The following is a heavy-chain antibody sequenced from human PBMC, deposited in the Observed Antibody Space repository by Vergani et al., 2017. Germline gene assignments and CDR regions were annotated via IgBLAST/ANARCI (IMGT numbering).Heavy chain of an antibody. CDR2: IYYSGST. V-gene: IGHV4-59*08. D-gene: IGHD6-6*01. J-gene: IGHJ5*02. Sequence: QVQLQESGPGLVKPSETLSLTCTVSGCSISSYYWSWIRQPPGKGLEWIGYIYYSGSTNYNPSLKRRVTISVDTSKNQFSLKLSFVTAADTAVYYCARRGSIAARFDPWGQGTLVTVSS. CDR1: GCSISSYY. CDR3: ARRGSIAARFDP.